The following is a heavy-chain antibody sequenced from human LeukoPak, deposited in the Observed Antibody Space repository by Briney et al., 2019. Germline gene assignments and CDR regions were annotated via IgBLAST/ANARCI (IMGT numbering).Heavy chain of an antibody. CDR1: GFSFDVYG. V-gene: IGHV3-20*04. J-gene: IGHJ4*02. D-gene: IGHD2-15*01. CDR2: INRSGDKT. CDR3: AREGHIVAVGALDL. Sequence: AGRSLRLSCAASGFSFDVYGMSWVRQVPGKGLEWVSGINRSGDKTGYADSVKGRFTISKDNTRKSLYLQMQSLRVEDTALYYCAREGHIVAVGALDLWGQGTLVIVSS.